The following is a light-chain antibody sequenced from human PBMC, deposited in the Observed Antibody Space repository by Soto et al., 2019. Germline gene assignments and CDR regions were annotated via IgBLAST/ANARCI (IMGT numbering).Light chain of an antibody. Sequence: EIVLTQSPGTLSLSPGEGATLSCRASQSISSNFLAWYQQKRGQAPRLLIHGASNRATVIPDRLSGSGSGTDFTLTIPRLEPEDFAVYYCQQYGGAPRTFGQGTKVEVK. CDR3: QQYGGAPRT. J-gene: IGKJ1*01. V-gene: IGKV3-20*01. CDR2: GAS. CDR1: QSISSNF.